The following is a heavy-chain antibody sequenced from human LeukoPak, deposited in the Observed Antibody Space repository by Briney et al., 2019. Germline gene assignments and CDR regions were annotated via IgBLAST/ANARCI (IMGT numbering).Heavy chain of an antibody. D-gene: IGHD2-2*01. CDR2: ISSNGVST. J-gene: IGHJ5*02. CDR3: AKRSYCSSSSCFFDP. V-gene: IGHV3-23*01. Sequence: GGSLRLSCAASGFTFSSYAMSWVRQAPGKGLEWVSTISSNGVSTYYADSVNGRFTISRDNSKNTLYLQMNTLRVEDTALYYCAKRSYCSSSSCFFDPWGQGTPVTVSS. CDR1: GFTFSSYA.